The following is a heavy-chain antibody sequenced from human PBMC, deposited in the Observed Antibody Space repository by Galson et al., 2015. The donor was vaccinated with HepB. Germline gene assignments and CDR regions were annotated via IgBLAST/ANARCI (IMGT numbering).Heavy chain of an antibody. V-gene: IGHV1-69*06. J-gene: IGHJ4*02. CDR2: IIPIFGTA. D-gene: IGHD5-24*01. Sequence: SVKVSCKASGGTFSSYAISWVRQAPGQGLEWMGGIIPIFGTANYAQKFQGRVTITADKSTSTAYMELSSLRSEDTAVYYCAREGGAEMATITDLLFRWGQGTLVTVSS. CDR3: AREGGAEMATITDLLFR. CDR1: GGTFSSYA.